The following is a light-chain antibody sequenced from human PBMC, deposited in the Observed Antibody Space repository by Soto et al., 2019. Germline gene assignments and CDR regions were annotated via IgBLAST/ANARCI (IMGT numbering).Light chain of an antibody. CDR3: SSYTPGNTWV. V-gene: IGLV2-14*01. J-gene: IGLJ3*02. CDR1: SSDVGAYDY. Sequence: QSALTQPASVSGSPGQSITISCTGTSSDVGAYDYVSWYQQHPGKAPKFMLYEVSNRPAGLSNRFSGSKSGNTGALTISVLQAEDEADDYCSSYTPGNTWVFGGGIKLPVL. CDR2: EVS.